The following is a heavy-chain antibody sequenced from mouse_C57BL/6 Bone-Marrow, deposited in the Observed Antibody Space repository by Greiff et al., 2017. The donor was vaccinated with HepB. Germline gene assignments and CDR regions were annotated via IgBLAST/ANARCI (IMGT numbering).Heavy chain of an antibody. V-gene: IGHV5-16*01. CDR3: ARVDWYFDV. CDR1: GFTFSDYY. J-gene: IGHJ1*03. CDR2: INYDGSST. Sequence: EVKLMESEGGLVQPGRSMKLSCTASGFTFSDYYMAWVRQVPEKGLEWVANINYDGSSTYYLDSLKSRFIISRDNAKNILYLQMSSLKSEDTATYYCARVDWYFDVWGTGTTVTVSS.